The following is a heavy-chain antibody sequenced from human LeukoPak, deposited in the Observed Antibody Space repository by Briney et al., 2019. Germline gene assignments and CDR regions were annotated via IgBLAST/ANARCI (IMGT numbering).Heavy chain of an antibody. Sequence: SETLSLTCTVSGGSISSSSYYWGWIRQPPGKGLEWIGSIYYSGSTYYNPSLKSRVTISVDTSKHQSSLKLSSVTAADTAVYYCARADSSSWSYYYYYYMDVWGKGTTVTVSS. D-gene: IGHD6-13*01. CDR1: GGSISSSSYY. V-gene: IGHV4-39*01. J-gene: IGHJ6*03. CDR2: IYYSGST. CDR3: ARADSSSWSYYYYYYMDV.